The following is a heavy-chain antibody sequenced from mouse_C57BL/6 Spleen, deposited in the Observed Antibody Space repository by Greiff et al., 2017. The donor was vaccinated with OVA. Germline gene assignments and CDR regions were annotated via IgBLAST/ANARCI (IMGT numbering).Heavy chain of an antibody. CDR1: GYSITSGYY. Sequence: ESGPGFVQPSQSLSLTCSVTGYSITSGYYWNCLRHFPGNKLECMGYISYDGSNNYLPSLKNRIFISRDNSKNQFFLKLKSVTTEDTARDYCARVDKRYAMDYWGQGTSVTVSS. J-gene: IGHJ4*01. CDR3: ARVDKRYAMDY. CDR2: ISYDGSN. V-gene: IGHV3-6*01.